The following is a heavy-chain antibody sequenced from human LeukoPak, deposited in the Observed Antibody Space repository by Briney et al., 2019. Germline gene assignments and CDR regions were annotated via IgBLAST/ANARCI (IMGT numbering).Heavy chain of an antibody. CDR3: ARNFYYYYYGMDV. CDR2: ISAYNGNT. CDR1: GYTFTSYG. Sequence: ASVKVSCKASGYTFTSYGISWVRQAPGQGLEWMGWISAYNGNTNYAQKLQGRVTMTTDTSASTAYMELRSLGSDDTAVYYCARNFYYYYYGMDVWGQGTTVTVSS. J-gene: IGHJ6*02. V-gene: IGHV1-18*01.